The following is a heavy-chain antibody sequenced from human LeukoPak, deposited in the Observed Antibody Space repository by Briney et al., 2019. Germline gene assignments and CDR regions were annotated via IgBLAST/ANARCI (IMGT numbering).Heavy chain of an antibody. V-gene: IGHV3-33*06. CDR2: IWYDGSNK. Sequence: GGSLRLSCAASGFTFSSYGMHWVRQAPGKGLEWVAVIWYDGSNKYYADSVKGRFTISRDNSKNTLYLQMNSLRAEDTAVYYCAKDRSGSYSDYWGQGTLVTVSS. D-gene: IGHD1-26*01. CDR3: AKDRSGSYSDY. J-gene: IGHJ4*02. CDR1: GFTFSSYG.